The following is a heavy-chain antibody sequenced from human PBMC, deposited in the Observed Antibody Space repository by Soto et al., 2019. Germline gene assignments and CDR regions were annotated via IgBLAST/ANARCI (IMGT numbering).Heavy chain of an antibody. CDR2: MYYSGST. J-gene: IGHJ6*02. CDR1: GGSIGSYY. V-gene: IGHV4-59*08. CDR3: ARALIQLWPHYYYGMDV. Sequence: QVQLQESGPGLVKPSETLSLTCAVSGGSIGSYYWSWIRQPPGKGLEWIAYMYYSGSTSYNPSLKSRVTISVDTSKNQFSLKVSSVTAADTAVYYCARALIQLWPHYYYGMDVWGQGTTVTVSS. D-gene: IGHD5-18*01.